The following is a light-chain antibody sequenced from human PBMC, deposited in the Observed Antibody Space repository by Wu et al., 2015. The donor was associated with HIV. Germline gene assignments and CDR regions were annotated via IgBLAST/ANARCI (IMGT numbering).Light chain of an antibody. CDR2: QSS. CDR3: QQYNIFPWT. Sequence: DIPMTQTPSALSASVGDKITITCRATDNVDSLVAWYQQKPGKAPKLLIYQSSSLENGIPPRFSGSGSGTEFILTINNLQPDDFATYYCQQYNIFPWTFGPGTKVEIK. V-gene: IGKV1-5*03. CDR1: DNVDSL. J-gene: IGKJ1*01.